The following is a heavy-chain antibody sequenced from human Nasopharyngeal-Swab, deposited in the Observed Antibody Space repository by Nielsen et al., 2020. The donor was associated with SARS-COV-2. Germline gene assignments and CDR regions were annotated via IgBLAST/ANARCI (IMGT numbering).Heavy chain of an antibody. CDR3: AREGNYDILTGYVYGMDV. CDR1: GFTFSSYA. J-gene: IGHJ6*02. V-gene: IGHV3-30-3*01. Sequence: GESLKISCAASGFTFSSYAMHWVRQAPGKGLEWVAVISYDGSNKYYADSVKGRFTISRDNSKNTLYLQMNSLGAEDTAVYYCAREGNYDILTGYVYGMDVWGQGTTVTVSS. D-gene: IGHD3-9*01. CDR2: ISYDGSNK.